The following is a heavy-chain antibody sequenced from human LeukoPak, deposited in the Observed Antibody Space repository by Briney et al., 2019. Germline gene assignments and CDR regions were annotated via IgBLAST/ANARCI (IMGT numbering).Heavy chain of an antibody. CDR1: GGSISSYY. CDR2: IYYSGST. J-gene: IGHJ4*02. Sequence: PSETLSLTCTVSGGSISSYYWSWIRQPPGKGLEWIGYIYYSGSTNYNPSLKSRVTISVDTSKNQFSLKLSSVTAADTAVYYCARFPPYYYDSSGYYRDYWGQGTLVTVSS. CDR3: ARFPPYYYDSSGYYRDY. V-gene: IGHV4-59*01. D-gene: IGHD3-22*01.